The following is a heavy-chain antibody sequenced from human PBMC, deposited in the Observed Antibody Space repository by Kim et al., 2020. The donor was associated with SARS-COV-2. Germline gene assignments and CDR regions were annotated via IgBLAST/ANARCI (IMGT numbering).Heavy chain of an antibody. J-gene: IGHJ6*02. D-gene: IGHD3-3*01. V-gene: IGHV3-21*01. CDR3: ASPYYDFWTPPNEYYYGMDV. CDR1: GFTFSSYS. CDR2: ISSSSSYI. Sequence: GGSLRLSCAAPGFTFSSYSMNWVRQAPGKGLEWVSSISSSSSYIYYADSVKGRFTISRDNAKNSLYLQMNSLRAEDTAVYYCASPYYDFWTPPNEYYYGMDVWGQGTTVTVSS.